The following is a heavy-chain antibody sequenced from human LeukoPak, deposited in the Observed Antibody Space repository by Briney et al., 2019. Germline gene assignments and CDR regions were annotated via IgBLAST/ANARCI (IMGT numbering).Heavy chain of an antibody. Sequence: TGGSLRLPCAPSGFTFSSYAMSWVRQAPGKGLEWVSAISGSGGSTYYADSVKGRFTISRDNYKNTLYLQMNSLRAEDTAVYYCAHTDSYYFDSGMVSWGQGALVTVSS. D-gene: IGHD3-22*01. CDR2: ISGSGGST. CDR3: AHTDSYYFDSGMVS. V-gene: IGHV3-23*01. J-gene: IGHJ5*02. CDR1: GFTFSSYA.